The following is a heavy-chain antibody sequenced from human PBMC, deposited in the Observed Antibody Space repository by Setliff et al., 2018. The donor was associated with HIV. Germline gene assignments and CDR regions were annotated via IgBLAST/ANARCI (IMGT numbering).Heavy chain of an antibody. V-gene: IGHV1-3*01. Sequence: ASVKVSCKASGYTFISYAIHWVRQAPGQSLEWMGWITGGSGNTKYSEKFQGRVTPTRDTSASTAYMEVSSLRSEDTAVYYCARKGSGSSFDFEYWGQGTLVTVSS. CDR2: ITGGSGNT. CDR1: GYTFISYA. J-gene: IGHJ4*02. D-gene: IGHD3-10*01. CDR3: ARKGSGSSFDFEY.